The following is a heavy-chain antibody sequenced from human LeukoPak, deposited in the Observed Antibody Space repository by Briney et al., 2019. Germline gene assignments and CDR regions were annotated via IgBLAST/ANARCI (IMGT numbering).Heavy chain of an antibody. CDR3: TTKHGFQEGIDY. CDR2: IKSKTDGATT. CDR1: GLTFSNAW. J-gene: IGHJ4*02. V-gene: IGHV3-15*01. D-gene: IGHD6-13*01. Sequence: PGGSLRLSCAGSGLTFSNAWMTWVRQAPGKGLEGVGHIKSKTDGATTEYTTPVKRRFTISRDDSKNTLYLQMNSLKTEDTALYYCTTKHGFQEGIDYWGQGTLVTVSS.